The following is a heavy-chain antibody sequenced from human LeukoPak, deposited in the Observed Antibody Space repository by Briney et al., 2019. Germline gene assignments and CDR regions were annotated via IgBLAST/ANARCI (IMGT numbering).Heavy chain of an antibody. CDR3: ARGGYCDGDSYDR. CDR2: IKQDGSEK. J-gene: IGHJ2*01. V-gene: IGHV3-7*04. D-gene: IGHD2-21*02. Sequence: GGSLRLSCAASGFTFSGYWMSWVRQAPGKGLEWVANIKQDGSEKYFADFVKGRFTMSRDNAKDSVFLQMNSVRAEDTAVYYCARGGYCDGDSYDRWGGGTLVTLSS. CDR1: GFTFSGYW.